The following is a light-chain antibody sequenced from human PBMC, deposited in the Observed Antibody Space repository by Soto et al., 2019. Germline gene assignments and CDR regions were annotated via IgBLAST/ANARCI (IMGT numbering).Light chain of an antibody. J-gene: IGKJ5*01. CDR3: QQRSKWPIT. V-gene: IGKV3-11*01. CDR2: GAS. CDR1: QSVSSN. Sequence: EIVMKQSPATLSVSPGARSSLSCRASQSVSSNLAWYQQKPGQAPRLLIYGASTRATGIPARFSGSGSGTDFTLTISSLEPEDFAVYYCQQRSKWPITFGQGTRLENK.